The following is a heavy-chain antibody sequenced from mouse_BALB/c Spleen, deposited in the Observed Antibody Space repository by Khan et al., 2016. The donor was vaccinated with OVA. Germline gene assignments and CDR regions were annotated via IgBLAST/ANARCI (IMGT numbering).Heavy chain of an antibody. J-gene: IGHJ3*01. Sequence: QVQLQQSGAELARPGASVKMSCKASGYTFTTYTIHWVKQRPGQGLEWIGYIIPSNDYTNYNQKFKDRATLTADKSSSTAYMQLSSLQSEDSAVYYCVIDGAYDRSDGWFDYWGQGTLVTVSA. CDR3: VIDGAYDRSDGWFDY. D-gene: IGHD2-14*01. V-gene: IGHV1-4*01. CDR2: IIPSNDYT. CDR1: GYTFTTYT.